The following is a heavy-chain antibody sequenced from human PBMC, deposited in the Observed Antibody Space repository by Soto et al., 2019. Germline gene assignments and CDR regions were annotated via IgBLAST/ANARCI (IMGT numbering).Heavy chain of an antibody. V-gene: IGHV1-18*01. CDR1: GYTFTSYA. CDR3: ARVLRGIRLYGMDV. Sequence: ASVKVSCKASGYTFTSYAISWVRQAPGQGLEWMGWISAYNGNTNYAQKLRGRVTMTTDTSTSTAYMELRSLRSDDTAVYYCARVLRGIRLYGMDVWGQGTTVTVSS. J-gene: IGHJ6*02. CDR2: ISAYNGNT. D-gene: IGHD2-21*01.